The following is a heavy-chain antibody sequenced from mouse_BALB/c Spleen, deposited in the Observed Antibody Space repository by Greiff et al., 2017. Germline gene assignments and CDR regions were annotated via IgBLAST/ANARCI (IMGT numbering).Heavy chain of an antibody. CDR1: GYTFTSYW. Sequence: QVQLQQPGAELVKPGASVKLSCKASGYTFTSYWMHWVKQRPGQGLEWIGEIDPSDSYTNYNQKFKGKATLTVDKSSSTAYMQLSSLTSEDSAVYYCARFGYYGSSYDWYFDVWGAGTTVTVSS. D-gene: IGHD1-1*01. J-gene: IGHJ1*01. V-gene: IGHV1-69*02. CDR3: ARFGYYGSSYDWYFDV. CDR2: IDPSDSYT.